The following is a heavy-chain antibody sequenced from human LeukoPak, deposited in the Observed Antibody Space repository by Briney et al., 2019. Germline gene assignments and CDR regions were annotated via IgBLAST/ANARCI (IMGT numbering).Heavy chain of an antibody. V-gene: IGHV4-34*01. CDR3: ARVRWYYYDSSGSYYFDY. Sequence: SETLSLTCAVYGGSFSGYYWSWIRQPPGKGLEWIGEINHSGSTNYNPSLKSRVTISVDTSKNQFSLKLSSVTAADTAVYYCARVRWYYYDSSGSYYFDYWGQGTLVTVSS. CDR1: GGSFSGYY. D-gene: IGHD3-22*01. CDR2: INHSGST. J-gene: IGHJ4*02.